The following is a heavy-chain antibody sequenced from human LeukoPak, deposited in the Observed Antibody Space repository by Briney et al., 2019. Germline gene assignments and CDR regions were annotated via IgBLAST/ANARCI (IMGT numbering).Heavy chain of an antibody. D-gene: IGHD6-19*01. CDR1: GGSISSYY. CDR2: IYYSGST. CDR3: ARSPKSRLVGAFDI. V-gene: IGHV4-59*01. J-gene: IGHJ3*02. Sequence: DPSETLSLTCTVSGGSISSYYWSWIRQPPGKGLEWIGYIYYSGSTNYNPSLKSRVTISVDPSKNQFSLKLSSVTAADTAVYYCARSPKSRLVGAFDIWGQGTMVTVSS.